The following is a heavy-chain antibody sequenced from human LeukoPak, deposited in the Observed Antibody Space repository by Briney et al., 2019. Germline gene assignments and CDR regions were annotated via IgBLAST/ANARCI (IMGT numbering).Heavy chain of an antibody. V-gene: IGHV1-18*01. CDR3: ARDLLAYCGGDCSYDY. Sequence: ASVKVSCTASGYTFTSYGISWVRQAPGQGLEWMGWISAYNGNTNYAQKLQGRVTMTTDTSTSTAYMELRSLRSDDTAVYYCARDLLAYCGGDCSYDYWGQGTLVTVSS. J-gene: IGHJ4*02. CDR1: GYTFTSYG. D-gene: IGHD2-21*02. CDR2: ISAYNGNT.